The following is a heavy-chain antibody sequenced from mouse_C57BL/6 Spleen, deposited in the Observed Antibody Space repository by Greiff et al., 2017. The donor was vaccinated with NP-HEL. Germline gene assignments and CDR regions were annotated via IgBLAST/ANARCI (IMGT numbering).Heavy chain of an antibody. CDR3: ARGEVLRKYFDY. J-gene: IGHJ2*01. V-gene: IGHV1-52*01. CDR2: IDPSDSET. CDR1: GYTFTSYW. Sequence: VQLQQPGAELVRPGSSVKLSCKASGYTFTSYWMHWVQLRPIQGLEWIGNIDPSDSETHYNQKFKDKATLTVDKSSSTAYMQLSSLTSEDSAVYYCARGEVLRKYFDYWGKGTTLTVSS. D-gene: IGHD1-1*01.